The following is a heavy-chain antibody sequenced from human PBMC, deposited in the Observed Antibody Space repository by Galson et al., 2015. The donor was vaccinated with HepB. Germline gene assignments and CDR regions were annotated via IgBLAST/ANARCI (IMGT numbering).Heavy chain of an antibody. CDR2: IIPIFGTA. CDR3: ARGSPAPYCGGDCYSDAFDY. D-gene: IGHD2-21*01. J-gene: IGHJ4*02. V-gene: IGHV1-69*13. Sequence: SVKVSCKASGGTFRSDAIGWVRQAPGQGLEWMGGIIPIFGTADYVQTFQGRVTITADESSSTAYMELSSLRSEDTAVYYCARGSPAPYCGGDCYSDAFDYWGQGTLVTVSA. CDR1: GGTFRSDA.